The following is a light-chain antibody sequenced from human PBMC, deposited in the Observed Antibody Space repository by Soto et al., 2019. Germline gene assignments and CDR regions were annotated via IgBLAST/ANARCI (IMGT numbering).Light chain of an antibody. Sequence: QSVLTQPASVSGSPGQSITISCTGTSSDVGGYNYVSWYQQHPGKAPKLMIYDVSNRLSGVSNLFSGSKSGNTASLTISGLQAEDEADYYCSSYTSSSTPYYVFGTGTKVTVL. CDR3: SSYTSSSTPYYV. CDR2: DVS. V-gene: IGLV2-14*01. J-gene: IGLJ1*01. CDR1: SSDVGGYNY.